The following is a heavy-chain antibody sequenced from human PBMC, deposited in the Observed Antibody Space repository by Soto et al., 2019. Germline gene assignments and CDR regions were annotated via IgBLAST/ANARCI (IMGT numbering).Heavy chain of an antibody. CDR2: ISYDGNKK. D-gene: IGHD6-19*01. Sequence: GGSLRLSCAASGFTLSTYSMHWVRQAPGKGLEWVAVISYDGNKKYYEDSVKGRFSISRDTSNNTLYLRMNSLRTEDTAVYYCARSVAVAALDYWGQGTLVTVSS. V-gene: IGHV3-30-3*01. CDR1: GFTLSTYS. J-gene: IGHJ4*02. CDR3: ARSVAVAALDY.